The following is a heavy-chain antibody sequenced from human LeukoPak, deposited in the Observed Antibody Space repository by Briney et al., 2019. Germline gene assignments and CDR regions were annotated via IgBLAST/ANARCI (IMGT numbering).Heavy chain of an antibody. CDR1: GFTFSSYS. CDR2: ISSSSTYI. J-gene: IGHJ4*02. CDR3: ARDLRSSGWYYFDY. Sequence: GGSLRLSCAASGFTFSSYSMNWVRQAPGKGLEWVSSISSSSTYIYYADSVKGRFTISRDNAKNSLYLQMNSLRAEDAAVYYCARDLRSSGWYYFDYWGQGTLVTVSS. V-gene: IGHV3-21*01. D-gene: IGHD6-19*01.